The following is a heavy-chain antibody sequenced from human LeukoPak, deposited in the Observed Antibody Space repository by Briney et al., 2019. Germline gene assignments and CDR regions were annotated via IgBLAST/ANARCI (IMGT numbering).Heavy chain of an antibody. CDR3: ARGFETSYRYTFYY. V-gene: IGHV4-59*01. CDR1: GGSISSYY. J-gene: IGHJ4*02. D-gene: IGHD3-16*02. CDR2: IYYSRST. Sequence: KPSETLSLTCTVSGGSISSYYWSWIRQPPGKGLEWIGYIYYSRSTNYNPSLKSRVTISVDTSKNQFSLKLSSVTAADTAVYYCARGFETSYRYTFYYWGQGTLVTVSS.